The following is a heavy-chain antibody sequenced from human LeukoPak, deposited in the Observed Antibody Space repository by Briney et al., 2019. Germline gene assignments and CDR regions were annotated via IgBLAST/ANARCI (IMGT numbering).Heavy chain of an antibody. CDR1: GDSISDDC. CDR2: IFSGGST. Sequence: SETLSLTCTVSGDSISDDCWNWFRQPPGKGLEWIGYIFSGGSTAYNPSLKSRATISANTSKNQFSLRVNFVTAADTAVYFCAGGSVNNWFDPWGQGTLVTVST. V-gene: IGHV4-59*01. J-gene: IGHJ5*02. CDR3: AGGSVNNWFDP.